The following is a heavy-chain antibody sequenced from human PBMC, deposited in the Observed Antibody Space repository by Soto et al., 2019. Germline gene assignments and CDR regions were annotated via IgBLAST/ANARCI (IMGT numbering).Heavy chain of an antibody. J-gene: IGHJ4*02. CDR2: IYYSGST. V-gene: IGHV4-59*08. D-gene: IGHD3-10*01. CDR3: ASLARGSGSYYPLLYFDY. CDR1: GGSISSYY. Sequence: SETLSLTCTVSGGSISSYYWSWIRQPPGKGLEWIGYIYYSGSTNYNPSLKSRVTISVETSKNQFSLKLSSVTAADTAVYYCASLARGSGSYYPLLYFDYWGQGTLVTVSS.